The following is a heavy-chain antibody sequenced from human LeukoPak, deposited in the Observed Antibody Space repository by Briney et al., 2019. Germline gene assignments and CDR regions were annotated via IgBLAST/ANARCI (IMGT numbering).Heavy chain of an antibody. CDR3: ARQSGGSYVYFDY. CDR2: TSATENT. CDR1: GGSISSYY. D-gene: IGHD2-15*01. V-gene: IGHV4-4*07. J-gene: IGHJ4*02. Sequence: SETLSLTCTVSGGSISSYYWSWIRQPAGKGLEWIGRTSATENTNYNPSLKSRVTISVDKSKTQFSLKLSSVTAADTAVYCCARQSGGSYVYFDYWGQATLVTVSP.